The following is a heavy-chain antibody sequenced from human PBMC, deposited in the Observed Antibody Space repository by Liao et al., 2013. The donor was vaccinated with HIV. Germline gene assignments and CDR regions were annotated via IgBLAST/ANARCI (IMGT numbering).Heavy chain of an antibody. Sequence: QVQLQESGPGLVKPSQTLSLNCSVSGGSISSVDSYWNWIRQPAGKGLEWIARIHSLGTTYYNPSLESRVSVSLDTSQDHVSLKLLSVTATDTAMYYCARSEGDWGGGPFDHWGQGTMVIVSS. J-gene: IGHJ4*02. CDR1: GGSISSVDSY. V-gene: IGHV4-61*02. CDR2: IHSLGTT. CDR3: ARSEGDWGGGPFDH. D-gene: IGHD3/OR15-3a*01.